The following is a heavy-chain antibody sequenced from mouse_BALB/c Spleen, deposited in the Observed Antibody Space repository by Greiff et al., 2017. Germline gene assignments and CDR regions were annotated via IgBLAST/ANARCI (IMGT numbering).Heavy chain of an antibody. Sequence: EVQLQQSGAELVKPGASVKLSCTASGFNIKDTYMHWVKQRPEQGLEWIGRIDPANGNTKYDPKFQGKATITADTSSNTAYLQLSSLTSEDTAVYYCANNWDYAMDYWGQGTSVTVSS. CDR1: GFNIKDTY. CDR2: IDPANGNT. V-gene: IGHV14-3*02. D-gene: IGHD4-1*01. J-gene: IGHJ4*01. CDR3: ANNWDYAMDY.